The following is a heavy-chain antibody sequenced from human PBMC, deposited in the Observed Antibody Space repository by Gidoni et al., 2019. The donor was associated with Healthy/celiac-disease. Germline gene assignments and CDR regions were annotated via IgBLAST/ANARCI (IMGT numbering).Heavy chain of an antibody. CDR2: INAGNGNT. V-gene: IGHV1-3*01. J-gene: IGHJ4*02. Sequence: QVQLVQSGAEVKKPGASVKVSCKASGYTFTSYAMHWVRQAPGQRLEWMGWINAGNGNTKYSQKFQGRVTITRDTSASTAYMELSSLRSEDTAVYYCARGRDIVATIDYWGQGTLVTVSS. CDR3: ARGRDIVATIDY. D-gene: IGHD5-12*01. CDR1: GYTFTSYA.